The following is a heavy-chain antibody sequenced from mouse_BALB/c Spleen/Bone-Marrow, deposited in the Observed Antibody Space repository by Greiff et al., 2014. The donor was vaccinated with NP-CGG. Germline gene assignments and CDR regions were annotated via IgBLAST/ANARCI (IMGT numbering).Heavy chain of an antibody. CDR2: ILPGSVTT. Sequence: QVQLKESGAELVKPGASVKISCKATGYTFSSYWIEWIKQRPGHGLEWIGEILPGSVTTNYNGRFKGKATFTADTSSNTAYMQLSSLTSEDSAVYYCARDHFDHWGPGTTLTVSS. J-gene: IGHJ2*01. CDR3: ARDHFDH. V-gene: IGHV1-9*01. CDR1: GYTFSSYW.